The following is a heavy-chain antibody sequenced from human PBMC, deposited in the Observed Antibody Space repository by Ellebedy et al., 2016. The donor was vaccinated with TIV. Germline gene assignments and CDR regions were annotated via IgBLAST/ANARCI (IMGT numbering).Heavy chain of an antibody. D-gene: IGHD4-23*01. CDR1: GTSFTNYW. CDR3: ARRSVISRSLDS. J-gene: IGHJ4*02. V-gene: IGHV5-51*01. Sequence: GESLKISCQGSGTSFTNYWIAWVRQTPGSGLQFMGIIYPGDSETRYSPSFQGHVTISADKSNSTVYLQWSSLTASDTAMYYCARRSVISRSLDSWGQGTLVTVSS. CDR2: IYPGDSET.